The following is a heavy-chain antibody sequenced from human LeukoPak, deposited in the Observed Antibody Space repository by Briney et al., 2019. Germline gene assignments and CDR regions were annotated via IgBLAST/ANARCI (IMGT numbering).Heavy chain of an antibody. CDR2: ISGSGGST. D-gene: IGHD3-22*01. V-gene: IGHV3-23*01. CDR1: GFTFSSYG. Sequence: GGSLRLSCAASGFTFSSYGMSWVRQAPGKGLEWVSAISGSGGSTYYADSVKGRFTISRDNSKNTLYLQMNSLRAEDTAVYYCAKRSTYYYDSSGYYRRYFDYWGQGTLVTVSS. CDR3: AKRSTYYYDSSGYYRRYFDY. J-gene: IGHJ4*02.